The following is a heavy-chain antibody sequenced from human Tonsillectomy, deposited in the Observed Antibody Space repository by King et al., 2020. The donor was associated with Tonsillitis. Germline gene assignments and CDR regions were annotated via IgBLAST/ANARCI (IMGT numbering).Heavy chain of an antibody. CDR1: GDSINNYY. Sequence: QLQLQESGPGLVKPSETLSLTCTVSGDSINNYYWSWIRQPPGRGLEWSAFVFYTGTTNYNPSLKSRATISVDTSKNQFSLRLTSVTAADTALYFCARHPPEHDYAWGGFDCWGQGTLVTVSS. CDR2: VFYTGTT. V-gene: IGHV4-59*08. CDR3: ARHPPEHDYAWGGFDC. J-gene: IGHJ3*01. D-gene: IGHD4/OR15-4a*01.